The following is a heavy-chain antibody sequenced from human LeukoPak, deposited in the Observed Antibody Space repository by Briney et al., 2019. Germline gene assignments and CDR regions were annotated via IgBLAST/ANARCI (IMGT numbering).Heavy chain of an antibody. D-gene: IGHD6-19*01. V-gene: IGHV4-61*02. CDR1: GGSISSGSYY. CDR3: AGGGRVAVAGTGYYYYYMDV. Sequence: SESLSLTCTVSGGSISSGSYYWTWIRQPAGEGLEWIGRINTSGSTNYNPSLKRRVTISVDTSKNQFSLKLSSVTAADTAVYYCAGGGRVAVAGTGYYYYYMDVWGKGTTVTVSS. CDR2: INTSGST. J-gene: IGHJ6*03.